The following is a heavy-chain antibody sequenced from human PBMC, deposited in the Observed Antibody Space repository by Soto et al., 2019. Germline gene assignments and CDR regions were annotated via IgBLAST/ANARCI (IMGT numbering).Heavy chain of an antibody. Sequence: QVQLVESGGGVVQPGRSLRLSCAASGFTFSSYAMHWVRQAPGKGLEWVAVISYDGSNKDYADSVKGRFTISRDNSQNTLYLQMNSLRAEDTAVYYCARYSRGVRGAGIDYWGQGTLVTVSS. CDR1: GFTFSSYA. CDR3: ARYSRGVRGAGIDY. D-gene: IGHD3-10*01. CDR2: ISYDGSNK. J-gene: IGHJ4*02. V-gene: IGHV3-30-3*01.